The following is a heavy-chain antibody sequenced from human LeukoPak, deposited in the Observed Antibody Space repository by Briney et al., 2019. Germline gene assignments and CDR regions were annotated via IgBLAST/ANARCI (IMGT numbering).Heavy chain of an antibody. CDR1: GGSIDVVNYY. Sequence: SETLSLTCAVSGGSIDVVNYYGSWFRQPPGKGLEWIGYIYHSGSTYYNLSLKNRITISIDTSKNQFSLQLTSVTAADTAVYYCARVLTATMHSWGQGTLVTVSS. V-gene: IGHV4-30-2*01. D-gene: IGHD1-7*01. J-gene: IGHJ4*02. CDR3: ARVLTATMHS. CDR2: IYHSGST.